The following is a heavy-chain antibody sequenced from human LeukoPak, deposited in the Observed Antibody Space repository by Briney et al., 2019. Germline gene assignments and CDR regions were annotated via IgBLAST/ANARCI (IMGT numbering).Heavy chain of an antibody. CDR1: GGSISSGGYS. CDR2: INHSGST. D-gene: IGHD3-22*01. J-gene: IGHJ6*02. Sequence: SETLSLTCAVSGGSISSGGYSWSWIRQPPGKGLEWIGEINHSGSTNYNPSLKSRVTISVDTSKNQFSLKLSSVTAADTAVYYCARLYYYDSSGYYSYYYGMDVWGQGTTVTVSS. CDR3: ARLYYYDSSGYYSYYYGMDV. V-gene: IGHV4-30-2*01.